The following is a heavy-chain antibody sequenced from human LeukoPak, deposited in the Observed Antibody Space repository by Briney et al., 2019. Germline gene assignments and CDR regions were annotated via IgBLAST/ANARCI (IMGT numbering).Heavy chain of an antibody. CDR2: ISAYNGNT. CDR3: ARVGTPSLEWLKLPVGVWFDP. Sequence: GASVKVSCKASGYTFTSYGISWVRQAPGQGLEWMGWISAYNGNTNYAQKLQGRVTMTTDTSTSTAYMELSSLRSEDTAVYYCARVGTPSLEWLKLPVGVWFDPWGQGTLVTVSS. J-gene: IGHJ5*02. D-gene: IGHD3-3*02. CDR1: GYTFTSYG. V-gene: IGHV1-18*01.